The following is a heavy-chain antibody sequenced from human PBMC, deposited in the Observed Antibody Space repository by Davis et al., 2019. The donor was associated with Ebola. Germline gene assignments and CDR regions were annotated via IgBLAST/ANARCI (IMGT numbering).Heavy chain of an antibody. CDR2: INHIGST. Sequence: MPSETLSLTCAVYGGSFSGYYWSWIRQPPGKGLEWIGQINHIGSTNYNPSLKRRVTISVDTSKNQFSLKLSSVTAADTAVYYCARGYDFWSGYYSWYVWGQGTTVTVSS. V-gene: IGHV4-34*01. CDR1: GGSFSGYY. CDR3: ARGYDFWSGYYSWYV. J-gene: IGHJ6*02. D-gene: IGHD3-3*01.